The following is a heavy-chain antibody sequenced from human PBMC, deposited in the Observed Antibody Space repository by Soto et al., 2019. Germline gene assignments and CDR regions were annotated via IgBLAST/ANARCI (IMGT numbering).Heavy chain of an antibody. J-gene: IGHJ4*02. V-gene: IGHV3-30*02. CDR2: IWYDGSNK. CDR3: AKDRYYYDSSGYHFDY. Sequence: PGGSLRLSCAASGFTFSSYGMHWVRQAPGKGLEWVAVIWYDGSNKYYADSVKGRFTISRDNSKNTLYLQMNSLRAEDTAVYYCAKDRYYYDSSGYHFDYWGQGTLVTSPQ. D-gene: IGHD3-22*01. CDR1: GFTFSSYG.